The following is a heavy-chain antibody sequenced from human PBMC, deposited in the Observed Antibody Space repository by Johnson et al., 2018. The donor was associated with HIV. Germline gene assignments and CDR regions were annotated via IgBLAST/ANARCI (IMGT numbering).Heavy chain of an antibody. D-gene: IGHD2-21*01. CDR2: ISWTSDSI. CDR3: ARARVIAGAFDI. V-gene: IGHV3-9*01. Sequence: VQLVESGGGLVQPGRSLRLPCAAPGFIFNDYAMHWVRQVPEQGLEWVAAISWTSDSIYYADSVMGRFTISRDNAKNPLYLQMNSLRAEDTAVYYCARARVIAGAFDIWGQGTMVTVSS. J-gene: IGHJ3*02. CDR1: GFIFNDYA.